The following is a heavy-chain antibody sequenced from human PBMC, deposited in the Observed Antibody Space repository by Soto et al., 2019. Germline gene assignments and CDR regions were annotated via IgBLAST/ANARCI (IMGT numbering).Heavy chain of an antibody. CDR1: RDTFTSYY. Sequence: ASVKVSCKAPRDTFTSYYINWVRQAPGQGLEWMGVINPHGGSTAYAQKFKGRVTLTRDTSASTVYMEVSSLTSEDTALYYCAKDMGYDLSPLGYFDYWGQGTLVTVSS. CDR2: INPHGGST. V-gene: IGHV1-46*01. J-gene: IGHJ4*02. D-gene: IGHD5-12*01. CDR3: AKDMGYDLSPLGYFDY.